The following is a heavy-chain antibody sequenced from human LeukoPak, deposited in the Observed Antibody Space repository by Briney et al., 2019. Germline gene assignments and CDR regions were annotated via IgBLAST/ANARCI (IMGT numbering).Heavy chain of an antibody. CDR1: GYTFTSYY. J-gene: IGHJ5*02. Sequence: ASVKVPCKASGYTFTSYYMHWVRQAPGQGLEWMGIINPSGGSTSYAQKFQGRVPMTRDTSTSTVYMELSSLRSEDTAVYYCARDRGTGSGSYKNWFDPWGQGTLVTVSS. V-gene: IGHV1-46*01. CDR3: ARDRGTGSGSYKNWFDP. D-gene: IGHD3-10*01. CDR2: INPSGGST.